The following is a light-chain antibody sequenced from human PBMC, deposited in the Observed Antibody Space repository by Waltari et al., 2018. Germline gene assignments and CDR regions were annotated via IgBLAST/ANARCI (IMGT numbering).Light chain of an antibody. CDR2: SHN. J-gene: IGLJ3*02. Sequence: QSVLTQPPSASGAPGQRVTISCSGGSSNIGSNTLNWYQQLPGTAPKLPVHSHNHRPAGGPDRFSGSQSGNSASLAISGLQSEDETDYYCAAWDDSLNGPVVGGGTKLTVL. V-gene: IGLV1-44*01. CDR3: AAWDDSLNGPV. CDR1: SSNIGSNT.